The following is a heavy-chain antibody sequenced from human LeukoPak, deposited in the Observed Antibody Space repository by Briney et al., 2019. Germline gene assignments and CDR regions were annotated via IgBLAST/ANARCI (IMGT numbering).Heavy chain of an antibody. CDR1: GGSISSSSYY. CDR3: ARAQGGYSGWFPFDY. V-gene: IGHV4-39*07. D-gene: IGHD6-19*01. J-gene: IGHJ4*02. CDR2: IYYSGST. Sequence: SETLSLTCTVSGGSISSSSYYWGWIRQPPGKGLEWIGSIYYSGSTYYNPSLKSRVTISVDTSKNQFSLKLSSVTAADTAVYYCARAQGGYSGWFPFDYWGQGTLVTVSS.